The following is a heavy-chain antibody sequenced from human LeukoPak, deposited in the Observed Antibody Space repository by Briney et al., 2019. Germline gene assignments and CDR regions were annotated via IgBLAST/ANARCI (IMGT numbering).Heavy chain of an antibody. CDR3: ARRPHNWGFDY. V-gene: IGHV4-4*09. J-gene: IGHJ4*02. D-gene: IGHD7-27*01. CDR1: GGSFTSYY. CDR2: IYNIGNT. Sequence: SETLSLTCNVSGGSFTSYYWSWIRQSPGKGLEWIGHIYNIGNTNYNPSLKSRVTISVDPSKNQFSLRLNSVTAADTAVFYCARRPHNWGFDYWGQGILVTVSS.